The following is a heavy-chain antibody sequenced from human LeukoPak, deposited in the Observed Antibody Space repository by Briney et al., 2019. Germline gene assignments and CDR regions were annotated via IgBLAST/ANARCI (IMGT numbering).Heavy chain of an antibody. V-gene: IGHV4-34*01. Sequence: SETLSLTCAVYGGSFSGYYWSWIRQPPGKGLEWIGEINHSGSTNYNPSLKSRVTISVDTSKNQFSLKLSSVTAADTAVYYCARGLGVPAATSYWGQGTLVTVSS. D-gene: IGHD2-2*01. CDR3: ARGLGVPAATSY. CDR2: INHSGST. CDR1: GGSFSGYY. J-gene: IGHJ4*02.